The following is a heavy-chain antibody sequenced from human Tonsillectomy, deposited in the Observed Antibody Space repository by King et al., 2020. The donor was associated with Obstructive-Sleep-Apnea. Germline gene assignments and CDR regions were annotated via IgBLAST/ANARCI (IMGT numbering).Heavy chain of an antibody. CDR3: ARGGYYDSSGYFDY. J-gene: IGHJ4*02. V-gene: IGHV3-53*04. Sequence: VQLVESGGGLVQPGGSLRLSCAASGFTVSSNYMSWVRQAPGKGLEWVSVIYSGGSTYYADSVKGRFTISRHNSKNTLYLQMNSLRAEDTAVYYCARGGYYDSSGYFDYWGQGTLVTVSS. CDR2: IYSGGST. CDR1: GFTVSSNY. D-gene: IGHD3-22*01.